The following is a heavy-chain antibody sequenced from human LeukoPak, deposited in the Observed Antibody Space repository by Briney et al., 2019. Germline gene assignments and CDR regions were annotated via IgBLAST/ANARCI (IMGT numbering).Heavy chain of an antibody. V-gene: IGHV1-18*01. CDR2: ISAYNGNT. J-gene: IGHJ4*02. CDR3: ARAKGYDFWSGYSYYFDY. Sequence: GASVKVSCKASGYTFTSYGISWVRQAPGQGLEWMGWISAYNGNTNYAQKLQGRVTMTTDTSTSTAYMELRSLRSDDTAVYYCARAKGYDFWSGYSYYFDYWGQGTLVTVSS. D-gene: IGHD3-3*01. CDR1: GYTFTSYG.